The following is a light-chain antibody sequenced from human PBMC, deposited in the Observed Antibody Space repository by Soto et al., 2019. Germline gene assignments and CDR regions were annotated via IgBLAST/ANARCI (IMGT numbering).Light chain of an antibody. Sequence: DIVMTQSPDSLAVSLGERATINCKSSQNVLRSSNNKNYLAWYQHKPGQPPKLLIYWASTRESGVPDRFSGSGSGTDFTLTISSLQAEDVAAYYCQQNYDTPWTFGQGTKVEIK. V-gene: IGKV4-1*01. CDR2: WAS. J-gene: IGKJ1*01. CDR1: QNVLRSSNNKNY. CDR3: QQNYDTPWT.